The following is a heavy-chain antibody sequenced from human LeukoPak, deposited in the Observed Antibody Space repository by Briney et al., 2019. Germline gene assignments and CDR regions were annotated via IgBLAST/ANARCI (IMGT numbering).Heavy chain of an antibody. V-gene: IGHV4-34*01. CDR3: ASRYYYYGMDV. CDR1: GGSFSGYY. J-gene: IGHJ6*02. CDR2: INHGGTT. Sequence: PSETLSLTCAVYGGSFSGYYWTWIRQPPAKGLEWIGEINHGGTTNYNPSLKSRASISVDTSKNQISLKLRSVTAADTAVYYCASRYYYYGMDVWAQGTTVTVSS.